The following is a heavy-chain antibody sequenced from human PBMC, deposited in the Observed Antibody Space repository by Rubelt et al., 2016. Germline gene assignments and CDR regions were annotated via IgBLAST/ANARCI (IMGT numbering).Heavy chain of an antibody. Sequence: GGSLRLSCAASGLTFSTYGMSWVRQAPGKGLEWVSAISGSGGSTFYADSVKGRFTISRDNSQSTLYLQMNSLRAEDTAIYYCAKDLRWGFDYWGQGTLVTVSS. J-gene: IGHJ4*02. CDR1: GLTFSTYG. D-gene: IGHD4-23*01. V-gene: IGHV3-23*01. CDR3: AKDLRWGFDY. CDR2: ISGSGGST.